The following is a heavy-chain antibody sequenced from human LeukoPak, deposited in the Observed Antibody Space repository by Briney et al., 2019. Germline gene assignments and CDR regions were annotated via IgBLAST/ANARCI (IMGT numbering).Heavy chain of an antibody. D-gene: IGHD3-3*01. V-gene: IGHV3-9*01. CDR1: GFTFDDYA. J-gene: IGHJ3*02. CDR2: TSWNSGSI. CDR3: AKVGPYYDFWSGYQDAFDI. Sequence: GRSLRLSCAASGFTFDDYAMHWVRQAPGKGLEWVSGTSWNSGSIGYADSVKGRFTISRDNAKNSLYLQMNSLRAEDTALYYCAKVGPYYDFWSGYQDAFDIWGQGTMVTVSS.